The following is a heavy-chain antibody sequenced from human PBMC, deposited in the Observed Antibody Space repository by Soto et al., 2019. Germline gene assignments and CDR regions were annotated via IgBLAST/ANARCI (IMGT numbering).Heavy chain of an antibody. CDR1: GFTFSSYA. Sequence: EVQLLESGGGLVQPGGSLRLSCAASGFTFSSYAMSWVRQAPGTGLEWVSAISGSGGSTYYADSVKGRFAISRDNSKNTLYLQMNSLRAEDTAVYYCANALPGGLYYGMDVWGQGTTVTVSS. D-gene: IGHD3-10*01. CDR3: ANALPGGLYYGMDV. CDR2: ISGSGGST. V-gene: IGHV3-23*01. J-gene: IGHJ6*02.